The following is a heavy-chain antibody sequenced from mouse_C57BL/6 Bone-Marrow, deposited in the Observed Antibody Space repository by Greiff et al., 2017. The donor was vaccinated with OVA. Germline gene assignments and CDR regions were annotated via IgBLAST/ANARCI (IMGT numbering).Heavy chain of an antibody. V-gene: IGHV1-55*01. CDR3: ASSPYYDYDEGFAY. J-gene: IGHJ3*01. CDR2: IYPGSGST. D-gene: IGHD2-4*01. CDR1: GYTFTSYW. Sequence: QVQLKQPGAELVKPGASVKISCKASGYTFTSYWITWVKQRPGQGLEWIGDIYPGSGSTNYNEKFKSKATLTVDTSSSTAYMQLSSLTSEDSAVYYCASSPYYDYDEGFAYWGQGTLVTVSA.